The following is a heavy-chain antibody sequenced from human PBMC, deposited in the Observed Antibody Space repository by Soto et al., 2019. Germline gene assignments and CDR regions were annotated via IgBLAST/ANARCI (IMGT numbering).Heavy chain of an antibody. CDR1: GFTFSSYA. D-gene: IGHD3-10*01. V-gene: IGHV3-30-3*01. CDR2: ISHDGINK. Sequence: QVLLVDSGGGVVQPGRSLRLSCAASGFTFSSYAMNWVRQAPGKGLEWVALISHDGINKYYADSVRGRFTISRDNSKNTLYLQMNSLRAEDTAVYYCAKGVRDYYGSGSYLFDYWGQGTLVTVSS. CDR3: AKGVRDYYGSGSYLFDY. J-gene: IGHJ4*02.